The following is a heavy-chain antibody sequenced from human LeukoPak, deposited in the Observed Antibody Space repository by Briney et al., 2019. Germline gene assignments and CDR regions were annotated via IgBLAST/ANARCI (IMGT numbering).Heavy chain of an antibody. CDR1: KFNFKTYG. CDR2: ILGSGGST. D-gene: IGHD4-17*01. J-gene: IGHJ3*02. V-gene: IGHV3-23*01. CDR3: AKDPNGDYIGTFDI. Sequence: GGSLRLSCATSKFNFKTYGMSWVRQAPGKGLEWVSSILGSGGSTQYADSVQGRFTISRDNSKNTLYLQMNSLRAEDTAIYYCAKDPNGDYIGTFDIWGQGTMVPVSS.